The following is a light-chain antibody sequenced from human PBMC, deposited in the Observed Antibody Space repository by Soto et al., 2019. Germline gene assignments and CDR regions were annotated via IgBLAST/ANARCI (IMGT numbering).Light chain of an antibody. Sequence: QPVLTQSPSASASLGASVKLTCTLSSGHSTYAIACHQQQPEKGPRYLMKLDSDGSHSKGDGIPDRFSGSSSGAERYLTISSLQSEDEADYYCQTWATVPDWVFGGGTKLTVL. CDR3: QTWATVPDWV. CDR1: SGHSTYA. V-gene: IGLV4-69*01. CDR2: LDSDGSH. J-gene: IGLJ3*02.